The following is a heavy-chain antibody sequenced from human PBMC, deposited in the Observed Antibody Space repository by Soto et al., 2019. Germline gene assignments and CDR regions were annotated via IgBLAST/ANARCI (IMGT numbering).Heavy chain of an antibody. CDR2: IYYLGST. D-gene: IGHD3-10*01. J-gene: IGHJ4*02. V-gene: IGHV4-59*01. CDR3: ARDGYDGSGSPYPAY. CDR1: GGSMSEYF. Sequence: SETLSLTCSVSGGSMSEYFWSWIRQSPGKGLEWIGYIYYLGSTDYNPSLKSRVTISVDTSKRQFSLRLTSVTATDTAVYYCARDGYDGSGSPYPAYWGPGTQVTVSS.